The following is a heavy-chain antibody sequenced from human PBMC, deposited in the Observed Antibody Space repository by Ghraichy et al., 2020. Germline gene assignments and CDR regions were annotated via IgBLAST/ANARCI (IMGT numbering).Heavy chain of an antibody. J-gene: IGHJ4*02. CDR3: ARHYEDYGDYFDY. D-gene: IGHD4-17*01. Sequence: GGSLRLSCAASGFTFSRYAMSWVRQAPGKGLEWVSAVSGNGIHTYYADSAKGRFRISRDNSKNTLYLQMNSLRAEDTAVYYCARHYEDYGDYFDYWGRGTLVTASS. CDR1: GFTFSRYA. CDR2: VSGNGIHT. V-gene: IGHV3-23*01.